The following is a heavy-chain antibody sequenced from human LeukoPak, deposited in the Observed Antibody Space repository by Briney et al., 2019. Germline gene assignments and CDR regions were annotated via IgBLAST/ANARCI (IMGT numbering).Heavy chain of an antibody. CDR3: ARDRSDSSSSPSFDY. CDR2: TSYHGKDK. Sequence: TGGSLRLSCAASGFTFSSYGMHWVRQAPGKGLEWVAVTSYHGKDKEYADSVKGRFTISRDNSKNTVYLEMNSLRAEDTAVYYCARDRSDSSSSPSFDYWGQGTLVTVSS. D-gene: IGHD6-6*01. J-gene: IGHJ4*02. CDR1: GFTFSSYG. V-gene: IGHV3-33*05.